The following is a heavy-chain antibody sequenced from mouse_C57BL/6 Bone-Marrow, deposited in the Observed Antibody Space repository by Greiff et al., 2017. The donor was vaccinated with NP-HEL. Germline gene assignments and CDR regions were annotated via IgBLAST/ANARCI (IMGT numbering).Heavy chain of an antibody. CDR1: GYTFTSYG. D-gene: IGHD1-1*01. CDR3: ASVTTVVASYYYAMDY. J-gene: IGHJ4*01. CDR2: IYPRSGNT. V-gene: IGHV1-81*01. Sequence: QVQLQQSGAELARPGASVKLSCKASGYTFTSYGISWVKQRTGQGLEWIGEIYPRSGNTYYNEKFKGKATLTADKSSSTAYMELRSLTYEDSAVYFCASVTTVVASYYYAMDYWGQGTSVTVSS.